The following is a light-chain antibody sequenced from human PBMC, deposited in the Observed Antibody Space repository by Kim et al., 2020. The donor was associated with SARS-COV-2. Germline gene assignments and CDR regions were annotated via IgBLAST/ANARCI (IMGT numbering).Light chain of an antibody. CDR3: QQYSKWPPLT. CDR2: GAS. CDR1: QSISNN. Sequence: EIVVTQSPATLSVSPGDRATLSCRASQSISNNLAWYQQKPGQAPRLLIFGASTRATGIPGRISGSGSGTEFTLTISSLQSEDFGVYYCQQYSKWPPLTFGGGTKVDIK. J-gene: IGKJ4*01. V-gene: IGKV3-15*01.